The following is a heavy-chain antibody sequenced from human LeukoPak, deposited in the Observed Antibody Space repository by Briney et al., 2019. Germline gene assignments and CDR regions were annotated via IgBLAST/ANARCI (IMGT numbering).Heavy chain of an antibody. Sequence: PGGSLRLSCAASGFTFSSYGMHWVRQAPGKGLEWVAFIRYDGSNKYYADSVKGRFTISRDNSKNTLYLQMNSLRAEDTAVYYCARGVRIAVAGNIDYWGQGTLVTVSS. D-gene: IGHD6-19*01. J-gene: IGHJ4*02. V-gene: IGHV3-30*02. CDR3: ARGVRIAVAGNIDY. CDR2: IRYDGSNK. CDR1: GFTFSSYG.